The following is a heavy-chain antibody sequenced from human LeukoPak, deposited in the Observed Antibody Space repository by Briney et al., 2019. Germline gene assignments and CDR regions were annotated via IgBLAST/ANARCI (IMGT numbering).Heavy chain of an antibody. D-gene: IGHD6-13*01. J-gene: IGHJ4*02. V-gene: IGHV1-69-2*01. Sequence: ASVKVSCKVSGYTFTDYYMHWVQQAPGKGLEWMGLVDPEDGETVYAEKFQGRVTITADTSTDTAYMELSSLRSEDTAVYYCATDDHSSSLVWGQGTLVTVSS. CDR1: GYTFTDYY. CDR2: VDPEDGET. CDR3: ATDDHSSSLV.